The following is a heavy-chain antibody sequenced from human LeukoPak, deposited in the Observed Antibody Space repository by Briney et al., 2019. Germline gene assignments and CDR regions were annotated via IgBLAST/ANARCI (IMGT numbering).Heavy chain of an antibody. Sequence: GGSLRLACAASGFRFSSYAMSWVRQAPGKGLEWVSAISGSGVSTYYADSVKGRFTVSRDNAKNSLYLQMNSLRAEDTALYYCAKDRGRNYYDSSGYTEWGQGTLVTVSS. D-gene: IGHD3-22*01. CDR1: GFRFSSYA. CDR2: ISGSGVST. CDR3: AKDRGRNYYDSSGYTE. J-gene: IGHJ4*02. V-gene: IGHV3-23*01.